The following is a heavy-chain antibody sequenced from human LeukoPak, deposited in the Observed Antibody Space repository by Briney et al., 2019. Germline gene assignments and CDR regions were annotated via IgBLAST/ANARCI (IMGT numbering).Heavy chain of an antibody. J-gene: IGHJ4*02. Sequence: PSETLPLTCTVSGGSISSYYWSWIRQPAGKGLEWIGEINHSGSTNYNPSLKSRVTISVDTSKNQFSLKLSSVTAADTAVYYCARGLGITMIRGPRSDFWGQGTLVTVSS. D-gene: IGHD3-10*01. CDR2: INHSGST. V-gene: IGHV4-34*01. CDR3: ARGLGITMIRGPRSDF. CDR1: GGSISSYY.